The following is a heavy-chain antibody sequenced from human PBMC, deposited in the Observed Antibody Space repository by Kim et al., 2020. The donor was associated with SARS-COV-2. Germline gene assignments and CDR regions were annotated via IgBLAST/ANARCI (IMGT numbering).Heavy chain of an antibody. J-gene: IGHJ4*02. V-gene: IGHV1-18*01. D-gene: IGHD3-22*01. Sequence: ASVKVSCKASGYTFTSYGISWVRQAPGQGLEWMGWISAYNGNTNYAQKLQGRVTMTTDTSTSTAYMELRSLRSDDTAVYYCARERHYYDSSGYYFYWGQGTLVTVSS. CDR3: ARERHYYDSSGYYFY. CDR1: GYTFTSYG. CDR2: ISAYNGNT.